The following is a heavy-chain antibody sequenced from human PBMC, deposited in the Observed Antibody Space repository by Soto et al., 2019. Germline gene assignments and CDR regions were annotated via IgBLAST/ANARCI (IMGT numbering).Heavy chain of an antibody. CDR2: IYWDDDK. Sequence: QITLKESGPTLVKPTQTLTLTCTFSGFSLSTSGVGVGWIRQPPGKALEWLALIYWDDDKRYSPSLKSRLTITKDTSKNQVVLTMTNMDPVDTATYYCAHGGDYVAKNLCFDYWGQGTLVTVSS. J-gene: IGHJ4*02. CDR1: GFSLSTSGVG. D-gene: IGHD4-17*01. CDR3: AHGGDYVAKNLCFDY. V-gene: IGHV2-5*02.